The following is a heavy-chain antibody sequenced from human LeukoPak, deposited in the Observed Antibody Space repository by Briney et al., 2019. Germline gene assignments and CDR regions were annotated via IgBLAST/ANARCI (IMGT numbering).Heavy chain of an antibody. D-gene: IGHD2-2*01. CDR2: IKQDGSEK. CDR3: ARVRDIVVVPAAPAEGWFDP. Sequence: GGPLRLSCAASGFTFSSYRMSWVRQAPGKGLEGVANIKQDGSEKYYVDSVKGRFTISRDNAKNALYLQMNSLRAEDTAVYYCARVRDIVVVPAAPAEGWFDPWGQGTLVTVSS. V-gene: IGHV3-7*01. CDR1: GFTFSSYR. J-gene: IGHJ5*02.